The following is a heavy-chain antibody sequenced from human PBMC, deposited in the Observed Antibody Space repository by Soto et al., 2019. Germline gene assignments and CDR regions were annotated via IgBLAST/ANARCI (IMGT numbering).Heavy chain of an antibody. J-gene: IGHJ6*02. CDR3: AKLRGYSYGPGPYYYGMDV. CDR1: GFTFISYA. D-gene: IGHD5-18*01. V-gene: IGHV3-23*01. Sequence: PWGSLRLSCAASGFTFISYAIIFFRHSPVKWLEWVSAISGGGGSTYYADSVKGRFTISRDNSKNTLYLQMNSLRAEDTAVYYCAKLRGYSYGPGPYYYGMDVWGQGTTVTVSS. CDR2: ISGGGGST.